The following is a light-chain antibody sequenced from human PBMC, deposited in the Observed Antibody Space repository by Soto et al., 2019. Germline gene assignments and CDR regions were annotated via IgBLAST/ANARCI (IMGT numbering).Light chain of an antibody. CDR1: QSVSSSY. CDR2: GAS. CDR3: QQYVGSPLT. Sequence: EIVLTQSPGTLSLSPGERATLSCRASQSVSSSYLAWYQQKHGQAPRLLIFGASRRATGISDRFSGSGSGTDFILTISRLEPEDFAVYFCQQYVGSPLTFGGGTKVEIK. J-gene: IGKJ4*01. V-gene: IGKV3-20*01.